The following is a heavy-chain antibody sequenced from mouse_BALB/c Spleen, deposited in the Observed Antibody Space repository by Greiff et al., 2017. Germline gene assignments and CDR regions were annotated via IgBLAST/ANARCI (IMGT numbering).Heavy chain of an antibody. CDR1: GFTFSSYG. D-gene: IGHD2-3*01. V-gene: IGHV5-6-3*01. J-gene: IGHJ4*01. Sequence: EVQVVESGGGLVQPGGSLKLSCAASGFTFSSYGMSWVRQTPDKRLELVATINSNGGSTYYPDSVKGRFTISRDNAKNTLYLQMSSLKSEDTAMYYCARRWLGGAMDYWGQGTSVTVSS. CDR2: INSNGGST. CDR3: ARRWLGGAMDY.